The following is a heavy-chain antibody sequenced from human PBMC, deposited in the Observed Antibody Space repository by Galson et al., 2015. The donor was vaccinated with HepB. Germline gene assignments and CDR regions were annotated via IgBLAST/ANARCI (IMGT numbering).Heavy chain of an antibody. Sequence: SVKVSCKASGYTFTNYAIHWVRQAPGQRLEWMGWINAGNGNTKYSQKFQGRVTITRDTSANTACMELSSLRSEDTAVYYCATSSRLPRPPAIPGDVRPDYWGQGTLVTVSS. CDR3: ATSSRLPRPPAIPGDVRPDY. D-gene: IGHD2-2*02. J-gene: IGHJ4*02. V-gene: IGHV1-3*01. CDR1: GYTFTNYA. CDR2: INAGNGNT.